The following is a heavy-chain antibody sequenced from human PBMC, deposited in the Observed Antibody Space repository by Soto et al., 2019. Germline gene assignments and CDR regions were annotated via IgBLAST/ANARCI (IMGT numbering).Heavy chain of an antibody. Sequence: QITLKEAGPTLVKPTQTLTLTCTFSVFSLSTRGVGVGWIRQRPGKVLELLALTYWDDDKRYSTSLKSMLTITKDTSKNQVVLTMTNMDPVDTATYCWAHRASSASGDFDCWGQGTLITVSS. J-gene: IGHJ4*02. V-gene: IGHV2-5*02. D-gene: IGHD2-2*01. CDR1: VFSLSTRGVG. CDR3: AHRASSASGDFDC. CDR2: TYWDDDK.